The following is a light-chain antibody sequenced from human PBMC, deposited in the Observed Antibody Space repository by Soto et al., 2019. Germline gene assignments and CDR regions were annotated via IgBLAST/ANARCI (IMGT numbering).Light chain of an antibody. CDR3: SSYTNINTRACV. Sequence: QSALTQPASVSGSPGQSITISCTGTSGDIGSYNRVSWYQQHPGKAPKLIIYEVTDRPSGVSNRFSGSKSGNTASLTISRLQAEDEAEYYCSSYTNINTRACVFGTGTKVTV. CDR1: SGDIGSYNR. CDR2: EVT. V-gene: IGLV2-14*01. J-gene: IGLJ1*01.